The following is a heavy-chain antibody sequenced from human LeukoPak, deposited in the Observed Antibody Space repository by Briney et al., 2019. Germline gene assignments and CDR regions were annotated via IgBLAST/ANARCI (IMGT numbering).Heavy chain of an antibody. CDR1: GFTFSTYS. Sequence: GGSLRLSCAASGFTFSTYSMNWVRQAPGKGLEWVSYISSSSSTIYYADSVKGRFTISRDNAKNSLYLQMNSLRAEDTAVYYCARDGSGWYGSKKGDYWGQGTLVTVSS. CDR2: ISSSSSTI. V-gene: IGHV3-48*04. D-gene: IGHD6-19*01. J-gene: IGHJ4*02. CDR3: ARDGSGWYGSKKGDY.